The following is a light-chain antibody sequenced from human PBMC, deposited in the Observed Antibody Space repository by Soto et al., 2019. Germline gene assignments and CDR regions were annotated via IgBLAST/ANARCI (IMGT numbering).Light chain of an antibody. Sequence: DAVITQTPLSLSFAPLHPTSISCMATQLLLHITGETFLVWYLQKPGQSPQLLIYEVSTRVSGVPDRFSGSGSGTDFTLEISRVETDDVGIYYCMQSTQLPPTFGQGTRLEIK. CDR3: MQSTQLPPT. J-gene: IGKJ5*01. V-gene: IGKV2D-29*02. CDR2: EVS. CDR1: QLLLHITGETF.